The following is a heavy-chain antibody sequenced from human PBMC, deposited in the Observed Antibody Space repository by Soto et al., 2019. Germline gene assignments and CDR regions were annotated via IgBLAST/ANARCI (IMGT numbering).Heavy chain of an antibody. CDR1: GFTFSSYG. V-gene: IGHV3-30*18. J-gene: IGHJ4*02. CDR3: AKGPNCYDY. Sequence: GSLRLSCAASGFTFSSYGMHWVRQAPGKGLEWVAVISYDGSNKYYADSVKGRFTISRDNSKNTLYLQMNSLRAEDTAVYYCAKGPNCYDYWGQGTLVTVSS. CDR2: ISYDGSNK.